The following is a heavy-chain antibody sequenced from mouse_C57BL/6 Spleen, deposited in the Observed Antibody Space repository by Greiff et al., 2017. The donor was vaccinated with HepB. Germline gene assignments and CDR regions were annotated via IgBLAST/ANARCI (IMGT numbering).Heavy chain of an antibody. V-gene: IGHV1-4*01. D-gene: IGHD3-2*02. CDR2: INPSSGYT. J-gene: IGHJ2*01. Sequence: VQLQQSGAELARPGASVKMSCKASGYTFTSYTMHWVKQRPGQGLEWIGYINPSSGYTKYNQKFKDKATLTADKSSSTAYMQLSSLTSEDSAVYYCARGQLRVRTLDYWGQGTTLTVSS. CDR3: ARGQLRVRTLDY. CDR1: GYTFTSYT.